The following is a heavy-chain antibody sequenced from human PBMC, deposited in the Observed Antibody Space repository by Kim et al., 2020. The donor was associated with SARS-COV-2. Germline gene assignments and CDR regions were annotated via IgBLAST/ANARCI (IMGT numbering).Heavy chain of an antibody. V-gene: IGHV4-59*13. CDR1: GGSISSYY. CDR3: ARENSSGWVMKTYGMDV. CDR2: IYYSGST. Sequence: SETLSLTCTVSGGSISSYYWSWIRQPPGKGLEWIGYIYYSGSTNYNPSLKSRVTISVDTSKNQFSLKLSSVTAADTAVYYCARENSSGWVMKTYGMDVWGQGTTVTVSS. D-gene: IGHD6-19*01. J-gene: IGHJ6*02.